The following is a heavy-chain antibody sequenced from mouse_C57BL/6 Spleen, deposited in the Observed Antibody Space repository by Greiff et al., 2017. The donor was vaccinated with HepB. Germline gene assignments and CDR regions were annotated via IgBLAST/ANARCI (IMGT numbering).Heavy chain of an antibody. V-gene: IGHV1-54*01. J-gene: IGHJ3*01. CDR2: INPGSGGT. D-gene: IGHD2-4*01. CDR3: ARSGDYAFAY. CDR1: GYAFTNYL. Sequence: VQLQQSGAELVRPGTSVKVSCKASGYAFTNYLIEWVKQRPGQGLEWIGVINPGSGGTNYNEKFKGKATLTADKSSSTAYVQLSSLTSEDSAVYFCARSGDYAFAYWGQGTLVTVSA.